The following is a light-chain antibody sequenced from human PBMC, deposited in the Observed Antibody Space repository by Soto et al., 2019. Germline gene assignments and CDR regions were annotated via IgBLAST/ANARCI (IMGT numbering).Light chain of an antibody. Sequence: SYELTQPPSVSVSPGQTASITCSGDKLGDKYACWYQQKPGQSPVLVIYQDSKRPSGNPERFSGSNSGNTATLTISGTQAMDEADYYCQAGDSSVVFGGGTKLTVL. CDR1: KLGDKY. V-gene: IGLV3-1*01. CDR3: QAGDSSVV. J-gene: IGLJ2*01. CDR2: QDS.